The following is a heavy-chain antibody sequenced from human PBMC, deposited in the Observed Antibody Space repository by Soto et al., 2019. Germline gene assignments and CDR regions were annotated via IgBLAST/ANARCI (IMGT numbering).Heavy chain of an antibody. J-gene: IGHJ6*02. CDR1: GFTFSSNG. D-gene: IGHD2-2*01. CDR3: ARPDCSSTSCSRYYYYYGMDV. CDR2: IWYDGSNK. Sequence: GGTLRLPCAASGFTFSSNGMHWVRQAPGKGLEWVAVIWYDGSNKYYADSVKGRFTISRDNSKNTLYLQMNSLRAEDTAVYYCARPDCSSTSCSRYYYYYGMDVWGQGTTVTVSS. V-gene: IGHV3-33*01.